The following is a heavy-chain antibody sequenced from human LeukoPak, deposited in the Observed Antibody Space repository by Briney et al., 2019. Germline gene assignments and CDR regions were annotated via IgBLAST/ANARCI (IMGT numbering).Heavy chain of an antibody. J-gene: IGHJ4*02. CDR2: IYHSGST. D-gene: IGHD6-13*01. CDR1: GYSISRGYY. Sequence: SETLSLTCTVSGYSISRGYYWGWLRQPPGKGLEWIGRIYHSGSTYYNPSLKSRVTISVDTSKNQLSLNLRSVTAADTAVYYCARDYSSSWYGHGGGSDYWGQGTLVTVSS. V-gene: IGHV4-38-2*02. CDR3: ARDYSSSWYGHGGGSDY.